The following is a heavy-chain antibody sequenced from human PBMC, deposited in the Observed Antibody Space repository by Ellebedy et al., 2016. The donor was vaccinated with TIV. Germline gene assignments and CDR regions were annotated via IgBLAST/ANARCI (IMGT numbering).Heavy chain of an antibody. J-gene: IGHJ4*02. V-gene: IGHV1-24*01. CDR2: FDPEDGET. CDR1: GYDFTSYD. CDR3: ATLWFGVSNDY. D-gene: IGHD3-10*01. Sequence: ASVKVSCKASGYDFTSYDINWVRQAPGKGLEWMGGFDPEDGETIYAQKFQGRVTMTEDTSTDTAYMELSSLRSEDTAVYYCATLWFGVSNDYWGQGTLVTVSS.